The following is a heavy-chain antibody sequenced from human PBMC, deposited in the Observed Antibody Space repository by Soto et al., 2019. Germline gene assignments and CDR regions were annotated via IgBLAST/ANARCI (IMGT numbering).Heavy chain of an antibody. CDR3: ARVNNIVATAPGIYYFDY. V-gene: IGHV4-59*01. Sequence: SETLSLTCPFSGFSISSYYWSWIRQPPGKGLEWIGYIYYSGSTNYNPSLKSRVTISVDTSKNQFSLKLSSVTAADTAVYYCARVNNIVATAPGIYYFDYWGQGTLVTVSS. CDR2: IYYSGST. J-gene: IGHJ4*02. CDR1: GFSISSYY. D-gene: IGHD5-12*01.